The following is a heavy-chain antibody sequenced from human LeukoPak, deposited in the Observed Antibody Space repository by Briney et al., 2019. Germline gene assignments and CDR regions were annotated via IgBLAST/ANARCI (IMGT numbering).Heavy chain of an antibody. Sequence: PSGTLSLTCAVSGGSISSSNWWSWVRQPPGKGLEWIGEINHSGSTNYNPSLKSRVTISVDTSKNQFSLKLSSVTAADTAVYYCARGYYYGSGNWGQGTLVTVSS. J-gene: IGHJ4*02. CDR2: INHSGST. D-gene: IGHD3-10*01. CDR1: GGSISSSNW. CDR3: ARGYYYGSGN. V-gene: IGHV4-4*02.